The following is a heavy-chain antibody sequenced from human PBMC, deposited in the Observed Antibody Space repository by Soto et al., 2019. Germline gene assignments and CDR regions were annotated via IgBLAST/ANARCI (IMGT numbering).Heavy chain of an antibody. CDR3: ARRRTGTEPLYYYYYMDV. Sequence: SETLSLTCTVSGGSISSYYWSWIRQPPGKGLEWIGYIYYSGSTNYNPSLKSRATISVDTSKNQFSLKLSSVTAADTAVYYCARRRTGTEPLYYYYYMDVWGKGTTVTVSS. D-gene: IGHD1-1*01. CDR2: IYYSGST. CDR1: GGSISSYY. J-gene: IGHJ6*03. V-gene: IGHV4-59*01.